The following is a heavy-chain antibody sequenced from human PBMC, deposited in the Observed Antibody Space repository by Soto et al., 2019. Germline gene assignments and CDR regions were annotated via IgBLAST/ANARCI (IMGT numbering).Heavy chain of an antibody. CDR2: VSENGDYT. CDR3: ARRTAVRNFDY. Sequence: EVQLLESGGGLVQPGGSLTVSCAASGFVFSPYAMTWVRQAPGKGLEWVSTVSENGDYTSYADSVKGRFTISRDNSKNTVFVQMNSLRAEDTAVYYCARRTAVRNFDYWGQGTLVTVSS. J-gene: IGHJ4*02. V-gene: IGHV3-23*01. CDR1: GFVFSPYA. D-gene: IGHD6-19*01.